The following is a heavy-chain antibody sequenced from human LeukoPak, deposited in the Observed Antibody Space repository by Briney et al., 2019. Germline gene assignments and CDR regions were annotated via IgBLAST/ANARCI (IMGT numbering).Heavy chain of an antibody. D-gene: IGHD3-16*02. CDR3: ARHVGMITFGGVIPWFDP. CDR1: GGSISSYY. V-gene: IGHV4-59*08. J-gene: IGHJ5*02. Sequence: AETLSLTCTVSGGSISSYYWSWIRQPPGKGLEWIGYIYYSGSTNYNHSLKSQVPISVDTSKNQFSLKLSSVTAADTAVYYCARHVGMITFGGVIPWFDPWGQGTLVTVST. CDR2: IYYSGST.